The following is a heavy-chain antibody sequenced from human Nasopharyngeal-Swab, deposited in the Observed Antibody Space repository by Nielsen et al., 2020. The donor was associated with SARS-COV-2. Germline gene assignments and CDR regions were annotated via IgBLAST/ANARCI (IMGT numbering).Heavy chain of an antibody. CDR1: GFTFSSYA. CDR3: VRDDGNFWSGYEGYFDY. CDR2: ISGSGGST. J-gene: IGHJ4*02. D-gene: IGHD3-3*01. Sequence: GESLKISCAASGFTFSSYAMSWVRQAPGKGLEWVSAISGSGGSTYYADSVKGRFTISRDNSKNTLYLQMNSLRAEDTAVYYCVRDDGNFWSGYEGYFDYWGQGTLVTVSS. V-gene: IGHV3-23*01.